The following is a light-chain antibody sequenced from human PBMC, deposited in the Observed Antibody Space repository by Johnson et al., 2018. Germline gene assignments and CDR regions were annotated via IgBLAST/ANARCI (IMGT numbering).Light chain of an antibody. CDR3: GTWDSSLSAVNV. CDR2: ENN. V-gene: IGLV1-51*02. Sequence: QSVLTQPPSVSAAPGQKVTISCSGSSSNIGNNYVSWYQQLPGTAPKLLIYENNKRPSGIPDRFSGSKSGPSDTLGITGLQTGDEADYYCGTWDSSLSAVNVFGTGTKFTVL. J-gene: IGLJ1*01. CDR1: SSNIGNNY.